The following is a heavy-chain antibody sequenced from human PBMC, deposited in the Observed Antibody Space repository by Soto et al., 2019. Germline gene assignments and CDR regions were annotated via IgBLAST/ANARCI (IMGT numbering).Heavy chain of an antibody. V-gene: IGHV4-39*01. D-gene: IGHD4-17*01. CDR1: GGSISSSSYY. J-gene: IGHJ6*02. CDR2: IYYSGRT. CDR3: RVWDGDASFYYYYGMDV. Sequence: QLQLQESGPGLVKPSETLSLTCTVSGGSISSSSYYWGWIRQPPGKGLEWMGSIYYSGRTYYNPSLKGRVTISVDTSKNQFSLKLSSVTAADTAVYYCRVWDGDASFYYYYGMDVWGQGTTVTVSS.